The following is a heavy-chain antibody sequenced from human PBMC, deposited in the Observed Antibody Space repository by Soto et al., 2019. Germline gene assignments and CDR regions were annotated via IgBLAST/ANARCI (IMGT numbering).Heavy chain of an antibody. Sequence: GGSLRLSCAASGFTFSNYAMSWVRQAPGKGLEWVSAISGSGGTTYYAGSAQGRFTISRDNSKNTLYLQMNSLRAEDTAIYYCTTPRTKGWYYMDVWGKGTTVTVSS. CDR2: ISGSGGTT. CDR1: GFTFSNYA. J-gene: IGHJ6*03. V-gene: IGHV3-23*01. CDR3: TTPRTKGWYYMDV.